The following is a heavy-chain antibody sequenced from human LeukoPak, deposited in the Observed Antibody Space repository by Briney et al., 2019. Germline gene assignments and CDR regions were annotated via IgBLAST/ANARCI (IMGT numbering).Heavy chain of an antibody. D-gene: IGHD3-16*01. CDR1: GFDFNKYT. V-gene: IGHV3-7*01. CDR2: MKEDGREI. J-gene: IGHJ4*02. Sequence: GGSLRLSCAASGFDFNKYTMSWVRQAPGKGLEWVAKMKEDGREIYYVGSVRGRFTISRDSGKNSLFLQMDSLRVEDTAVYYCTRGGARFFDSWGQGTLVTVSS. CDR3: TRGGARFFDS.